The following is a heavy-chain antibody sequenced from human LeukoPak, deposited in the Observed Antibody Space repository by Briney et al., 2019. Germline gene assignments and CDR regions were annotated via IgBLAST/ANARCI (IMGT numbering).Heavy chain of an antibody. D-gene: IGHD1-14*01. CDR3: AKGGPEASAGLTWFDP. J-gene: IGHJ5*02. V-gene: IGHV4-59*01. CDR2: VWYSGTT. CDR1: GGSINNYY. Sequence: SETLSLTCTVSGGSINNYYWYWMRQPPGKGLEWIGYVWYSGTTKYNPSPKSRVTISVDTSKNQFSLKLNYVTAADTAVYYCAKGGPEASAGLTWFDPWGQGTRVTVSS.